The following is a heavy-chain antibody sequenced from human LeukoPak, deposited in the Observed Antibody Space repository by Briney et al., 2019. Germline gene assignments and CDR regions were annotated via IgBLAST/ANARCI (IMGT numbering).Heavy chain of an antibody. CDR1: GFTFSSYE. V-gene: IGHV3-23*01. J-gene: IGHJ4*02. D-gene: IGHD5-12*01. CDR3: AKDREGLSSGYDLEYFDY. Sequence: PGGSLRLSCAVSGFTFSSYEMNWVRQAPGKGLEWVSAISGGGGTTYYADSVKGRFTISRDNSKNTLFLQMNSLRAEDTAVYYCAKDREGLSSGYDLEYFDYWGQGTLVTVSS. CDR2: ISGGGGTT.